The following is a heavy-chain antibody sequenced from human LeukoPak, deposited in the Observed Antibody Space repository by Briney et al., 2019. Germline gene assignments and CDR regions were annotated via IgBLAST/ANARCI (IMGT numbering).Heavy chain of an antibody. Sequence: GGSLRLSCAASGFTFSSYGMHWVRQAPGKGLEWVAVISYDGSNKYYADSVKGRFTISRDNSKNTLYLQMNSLRAEDTAVYYCASGGDSGRVAGTLAHWGQGTLVTVSS. J-gene: IGHJ4*02. CDR3: ASGGDSGRVAGTLAH. CDR1: GFTFSSYG. D-gene: IGHD6-19*01. CDR2: ISYDGSNK. V-gene: IGHV3-30*03.